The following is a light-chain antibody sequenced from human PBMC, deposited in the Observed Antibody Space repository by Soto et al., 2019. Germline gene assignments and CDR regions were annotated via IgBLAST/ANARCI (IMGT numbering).Light chain of an antibody. CDR1: SSNIGSNT. V-gene: IGLV1-44*01. CDR2: SNN. Sequence: QSVLTQPPSASGTPGQRVTISCSGSSSNIGSNTVNWYQQLPGTAPKLLIYSNNQRPSEVPDRFSGSKSGTSASLAISGLQSEDEADYYCAAWDDSLIGPVFGGGTQLTVL. J-gene: IGLJ7*01. CDR3: AAWDDSLIGPV.